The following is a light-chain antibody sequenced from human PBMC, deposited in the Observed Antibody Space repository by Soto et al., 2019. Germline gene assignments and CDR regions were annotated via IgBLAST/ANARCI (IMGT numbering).Light chain of an antibody. J-gene: IGLJ2*01. CDR3: QSFDTSLSGSVV. CDR2: RFN. V-gene: IGLV1-40*01. CDR1: SSNIGAGHD. Sequence: QSVLTQPPSVSGAPGQRVTISCTGSSSNIGAGHDVHWYQHPPGTAPKLLIYRFNNRPSGVPDRFSGSKSGTSASLAISGLQAEDEADYYCQSFDTSLSGSVVFGGGTKLTVL.